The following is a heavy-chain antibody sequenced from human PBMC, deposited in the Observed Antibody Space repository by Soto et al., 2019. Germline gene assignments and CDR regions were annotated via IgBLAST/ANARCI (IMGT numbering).Heavy chain of an antibody. Sequence: PGESLKISCKGSGYSFTSYWISWVRQMPGKGLEWMGRIDPSDSYTNYSPSFQGHVTISADKSISTAYLQWSSLKASDTAMYYCATPIPSSGAYSSGLKPAFDIWGQGTMVTVSS. D-gene: IGHD3-22*01. CDR2: IDPSDSYT. V-gene: IGHV5-10-1*01. CDR3: ATPIPSSGAYSSGLKPAFDI. J-gene: IGHJ3*02. CDR1: GYSFTSYW.